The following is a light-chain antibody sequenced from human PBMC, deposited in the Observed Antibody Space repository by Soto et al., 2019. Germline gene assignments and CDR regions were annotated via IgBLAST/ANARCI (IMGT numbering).Light chain of an antibody. J-gene: IGLJ3*02. CDR3: QTWGTGILA. Sequence: QLVLTQSPSASASLGASVKLTCTLSSGHSSYVIAWHQQQPEKGPRYLMKVNSDGSHIKGDGIPDRFSGSSSGAERYLTISSLQSEDEADYYCQTWGTGILAFGGGTKVTVL. CDR2: VNSDGSH. V-gene: IGLV4-69*01. CDR1: SGHSSYV.